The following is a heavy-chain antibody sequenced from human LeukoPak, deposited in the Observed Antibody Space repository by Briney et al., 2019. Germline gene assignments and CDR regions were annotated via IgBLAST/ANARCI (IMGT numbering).Heavy chain of an antibody. V-gene: IGHV3-7*01. CDR2: IKQDGGAK. CDR3: ARERVTTTPFDY. D-gene: IGHD2-15*01. Sequence: GGSLRLSCAASGFTFTNYWMNWLRQAPGKGLEWVANIKQDGGAKNYVDSVKGRFTISRDNAKNSLYLQMNNLRVEDTAVYYCARERVTTTPFDYWGQGVLVTVSS. CDR1: GFTFTNYW. J-gene: IGHJ4*02.